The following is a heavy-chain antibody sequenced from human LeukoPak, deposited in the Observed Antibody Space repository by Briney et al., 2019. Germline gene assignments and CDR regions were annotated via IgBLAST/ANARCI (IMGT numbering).Heavy chain of an antibody. V-gene: IGHV3-7*01. CDR2: IKQDGSEK. CDR1: GFTFSSYW. Sequence: PGGSLRLSCAASGFTFSSYWMSWVRQAPGKGLEWVANIKQDGSEKYYADSVKGRFTISRDNSKNTLYLQMNSLRAEDTAVYYCAKETGYCSGGSCYSVDYYYGMDVWGQGTTVTVSS. J-gene: IGHJ6*02. CDR3: AKETGYCSGGSCYSVDYYYGMDV. D-gene: IGHD2-15*01.